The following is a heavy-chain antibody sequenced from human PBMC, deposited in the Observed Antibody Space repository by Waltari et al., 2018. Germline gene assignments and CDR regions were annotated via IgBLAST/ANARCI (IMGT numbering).Heavy chain of an antibody. J-gene: IGHJ4*02. CDR3: AKYSGYDFDY. Sequence: QVQLQESGPGLVKPSETLSLTCTVSGYSLSSGYYWGWIRQPPGKGLEWIGSIYHSGSTYYNPSLKSRVTISVDTSKNQFSLKLSSMTAADTAVYYCAKYSGYDFDYWGQGTLVTVSS. D-gene: IGHD5-12*01. CDR2: IYHSGST. CDR1: GYSLSSGYY. V-gene: IGHV4-38-2*02.